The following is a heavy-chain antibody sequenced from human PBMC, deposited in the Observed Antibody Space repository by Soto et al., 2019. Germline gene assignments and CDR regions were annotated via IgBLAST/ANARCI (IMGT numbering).Heavy chain of an antibody. J-gene: IGHJ1*01. Sequence: QVELVESGGGVVQPGRSLRLSCAASGFTFSSYAMHWVRQAPGKGLEWVAVISYDGSNKNYADSVKGRFTTSRDNSKDTLYLQMNSLSAEDTAVYYCTRGRWGEYFQHWGQGTLVTVSS. CDR3: TRGRWGEYFQH. V-gene: IGHV3-30-3*01. CDR1: GFTFSSYA. CDR2: ISYDGSNK. D-gene: IGHD3-16*01.